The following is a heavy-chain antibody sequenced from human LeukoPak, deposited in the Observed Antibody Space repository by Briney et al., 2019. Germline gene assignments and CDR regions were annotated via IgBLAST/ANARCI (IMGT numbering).Heavy chain of an antibody. V-gene: IGHV3-21*01. CDR1: GFTFSSYA. D-gene: IGHD6-25*01. J-gene: IGHJ3*02. Sequence: PGGSLRLSCAASGFTFSSYAMSWVRQAPGKGLEWVSSISSSSSYIYYADSVKGRFTISRDNAKNSLYLQMNSLRAEDTAVYYCARRAADAFDIWGQGTMVTVSS. CDR3: ARRAADAFDI. CDR2: ISSSSSYI.